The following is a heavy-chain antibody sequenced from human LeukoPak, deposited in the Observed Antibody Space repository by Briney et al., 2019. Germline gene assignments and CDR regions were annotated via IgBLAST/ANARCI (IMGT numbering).Heavy chain of an antibody. CDR3: AKDTVLRYFDWLLNLGKYFDY. Sequence: PGGSLRLSCAASGFTFSSYAMSWVRQAPGKGLEWVSAISGSGGSTYYADSVKGRFTISRDNSKNTLYLQMNSLRAEDTAVYYCAKDTVLRYFDWLLNLGKYFDYWGQGTLVTVSS. V-gene: IGHV3-23*01. D-gene: IGHD3-9*01. J-gene: IGHJ4*02. CDR1: GFTFSSYA. CDR2: ISGSGGST.